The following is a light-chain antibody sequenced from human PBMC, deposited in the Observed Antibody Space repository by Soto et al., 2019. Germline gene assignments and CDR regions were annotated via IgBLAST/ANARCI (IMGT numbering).Light chain of an antibody. CDR1: SSNIGSNY. V-gene: IGLV1-47*01. CDR2: RNN. J-gene: IGLJ1*01. Sequence: QLVLTQPPSASGTPGQRVTISCSGSSSNIGSNYVYWYQQLPGTAPKLLIYRNNQRPSGVPDRFSGSKSGTSASLAISGLRSEDEADYYCAAWDDSLSGLRVFGTGTKLTVL. CDR3: AAWDDSLSGLRV.